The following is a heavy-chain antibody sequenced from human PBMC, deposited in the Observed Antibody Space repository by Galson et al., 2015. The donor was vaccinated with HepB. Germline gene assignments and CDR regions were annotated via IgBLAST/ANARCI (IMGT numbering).Heavy chain of an antibody. J-gene: IGHJ3*02. V-gene: IGHV1-3*01. CDR1: GYTFTTYV. CDR3: ASSHYDSSGYFTAFDI. CDR2: INAGNGDT. D-gene: IGHD3-22*01. Sequence: VKVSCKASGYTFTTYVIHWVRQAPGQRLQWMGWINAGNGDTKYLQKLQDRVTITRDTSASTAHMELSSLRSEDTAVYYCASSHYDSSGYFTAFDIWGQGTLVTVSS.